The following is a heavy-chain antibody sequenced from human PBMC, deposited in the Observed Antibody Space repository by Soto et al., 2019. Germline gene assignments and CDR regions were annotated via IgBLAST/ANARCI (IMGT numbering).Heavy chain of an antibody. CDR2: LYHGGST. Sequence: SETLSLTCAVSGYSISSGNYWAWIRQPPGRGLEWIGSLYHGGSTYYNPSLNSRVTLSIDMTNNHVSLILNSVTAADTAVYYCARVGPWVPYYYDSSPYTFENWFDPWGQGTLVTVSS. V-gene: IGHV4-38-2*01. J-gene: IGHJ5*02. D-gene: IGHD3-22*01. CDR3: ARVGPWVPYYYDSSPYTFENWFDP. CDR1: GYSISSGNY.